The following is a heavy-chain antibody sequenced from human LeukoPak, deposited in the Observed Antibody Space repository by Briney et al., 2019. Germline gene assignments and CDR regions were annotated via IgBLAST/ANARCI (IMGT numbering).Heavy chain of an antibody. D-gene: IGHD3-22*01. CDR1: GFTFSSYA. V-gene: IGHV3-30-3*01. J-gene: IGHJ4*02. CDR2: ISYDGSNK. Sequence: GGSLRLSCAASGFTFSSYAMHWVRQAPGKGLEWVAVISYDGSNKYYADSVKGRFTISRDNSKNTLYLQMNSLRAEDTAMYYCARDPLARGYYDSSGYYYGDYWGQGTLVTASS. CDR3: ARDPLARGYYDSSGYYYGDY.